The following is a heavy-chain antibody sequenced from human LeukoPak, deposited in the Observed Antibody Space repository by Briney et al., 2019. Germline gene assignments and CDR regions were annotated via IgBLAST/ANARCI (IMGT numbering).Heavy chain of an antibody. CDR2: IKQDGSEK. V-gene: IGHV3-7*01. CDR1: GFTFSGKW. Sequence: GGSLRLSCAASGFTFSGKWMTWVRQAPGKGLEWVATIKQDGSEKNYVDSVKGRFTISRDNAKNSLNLQMNSLRAEDTAVYYCARGGRGDYWGQGTLVTVSS. J-gene: IGHJ4*02. CDR3: ARGGRGDY.